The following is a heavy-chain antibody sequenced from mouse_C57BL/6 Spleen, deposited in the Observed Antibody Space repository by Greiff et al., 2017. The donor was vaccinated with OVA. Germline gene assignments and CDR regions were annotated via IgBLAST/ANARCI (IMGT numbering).Heavy chain of an antibody. Sequence: VQLQQSGAELVMPGASVKLSCKASGYTFTSYWMHWVKQRPGQGLEWIGEIDPSDSYTNYNQKFKGKSTLTVDKSSSTAYMQLSSLTSEDSAVYYCASGGLRRSWFAYWGQGTLVTVSA. CDR1: GYTFTSYW. CDR2: IDPSDSYT. V-gene: IGHV1-69*01. D-gene: IGHD2-4*01. J-gene: IGHJ3*01. CDR3: ASGGLRRSWFAY.